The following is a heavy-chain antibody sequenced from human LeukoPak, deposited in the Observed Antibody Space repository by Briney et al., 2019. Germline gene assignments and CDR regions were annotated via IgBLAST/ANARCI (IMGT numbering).Heavy chain of an antibody. CDR1: GFTFDDYA. J-gene: IGHJ6*02. D-gene: IGHD3-9*01. V-gene: IGHV3-9*01. CDR2: IGWNSGSI. CDR3: AKEMYYDILTGYSQYTMDV. Sequence: GRSLRLSCAASGFTFDDYAMHWVRQTPGKGLEWVSGIGWNSGSIGYADSVKGRLTISRDNAKHSLYLQMNSLRAEDTASYYCAKEMYYDILTGYSQYTMDVWGQGTTVTVSS.